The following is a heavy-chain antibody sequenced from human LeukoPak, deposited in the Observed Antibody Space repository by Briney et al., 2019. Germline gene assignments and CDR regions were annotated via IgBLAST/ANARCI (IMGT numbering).Heavy chain of an antibody. D-gene: IGHD2-15*01. V-gene: IGHV1-69*06. J-gene: IGHJ6*04. CDR2: IIPIFGTA. CDR3: ARDRELGYCSGGSCKYYYYGMDV. Sequence: SVKVSCKASGGTFSSYAISWVRQAPGQGLEWMGGIIPIFGTANYARKFQGRVTITADKSTSTAYMELSSLRSEETAVYYCARDRELGYCSGGSCKYYYYGMDVWGKGTTVTVSS. CDR1: GGTFSSYA.